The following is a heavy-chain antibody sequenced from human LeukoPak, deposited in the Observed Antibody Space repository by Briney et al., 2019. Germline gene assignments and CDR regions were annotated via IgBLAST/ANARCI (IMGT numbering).Heavy chain of an antibody. CDR2: INQSGST. V-gene: IGHV4-34*01. CDR1: GGSFSGYY. J-gene: IGHJ4*02. CDR3: ARGTDRSKIAY. Sequence: PSETLSLTCAVYGGSFSGYYWSWIRQPPGKGLEWIGGINQSGSTSYNPSLKSRVTISVDTSKNQFSLKLSSVTAADTAVYYCARGTDRSKIAYWGQGTLVTVSS. D-gene: IGHD3-22*01.